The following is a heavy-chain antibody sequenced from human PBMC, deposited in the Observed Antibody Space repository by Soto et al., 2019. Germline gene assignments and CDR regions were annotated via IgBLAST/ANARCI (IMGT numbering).Heavy chain of an antibody. D-gene: IGHD3-22*01. CDR2: IYYGGST. J-gene: IGHJ4*02. CDR1: GGSISSGDYS. V-gene: IGHV4-30-2*01. CDR3: ARVRREYDNSGPVDY. Sequence: SETLSLTCAVSGGSISSGDYSWNWIRQPPGKGLEWIGYIYYGGSTYYNPSLQSRVTMSVDRSRNRFSLKLNSVTAADTAVYYCARVRREYDNSGPVDYWGQGTLVTVSS.